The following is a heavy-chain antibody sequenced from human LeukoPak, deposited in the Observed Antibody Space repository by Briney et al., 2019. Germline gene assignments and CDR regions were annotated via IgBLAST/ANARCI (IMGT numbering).Heavy chain of an antibody. D-gene: IGHD6-13*01. CDR3: ARVAAAAYYDAFDI. CDR1: GFTFSSYA. J-gene: IGHJ3*02. Sequence: GGSLRLSCAASGFTFSSYAMHWVRQAPGKGLEWVAVISYDGSNRYYADSVKGRFTISRDNSMNTLYLQMNSLRAEDTAMYYCARVAAAAYYDAFDIWGQGTMVTVSS. CDR2: ISYDGSNR. V-gene: IGHV3-30*04.